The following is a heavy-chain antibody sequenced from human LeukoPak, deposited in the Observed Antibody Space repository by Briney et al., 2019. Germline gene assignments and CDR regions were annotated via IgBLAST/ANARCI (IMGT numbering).Heavy chain of an antibody. CDR1: GGSISSGDYY. D-gene: IGHD6-13*01. J-gene: IGHJ4*02. CDR2: IYYSGST. V-gene: IGHV4-30-4*08. Sequence: SETLSLTCTVSGGSISSGDYYWSWIRQPPGKGLEWIGYIYYSGSTYYNPSLKSRVTISVDTSKNQFSLKLSSVTAADTAVYYCARHAFTPYSSSWYWADYWGQGTLVTVSS. CDR3: ARHAFTPYSSSWYWADY.